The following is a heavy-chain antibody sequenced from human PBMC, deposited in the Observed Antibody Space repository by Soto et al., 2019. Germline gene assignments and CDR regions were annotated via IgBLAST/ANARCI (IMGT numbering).Heavy chain of an antibody. CDR2: ISGTASRT. Sequence: GGSLRLSCAGSGFTPTTTPLSWVRQPPGKGLEWVTTISGTASRTYYVDSVKGRFFISRDNSKNTVILQMNNLTLDDTAVYYCANSFRYFDNWGQGTRVTVSS. CDR1: GFTPTTTP. D-gene: IGHD3-9*01. J-gene: IGHJ4*02. V-gene: IGHV3-23*01. CDR3: ANSFRYFDN.